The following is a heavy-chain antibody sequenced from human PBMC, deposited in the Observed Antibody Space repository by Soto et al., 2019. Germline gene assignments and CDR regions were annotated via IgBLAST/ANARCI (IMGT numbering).Heavy chain of an antibody. V-gene: IGHV1-18*01. CDR3: ARGDLLYGLDV. CDR2: ISPYNANR. J-gene: IGHJ6*02. D-gene: IGHD2-21*02. CDR1: GYIFTNYG. Sequence: ASVKVSCKASGYIFTNYGFNWVRQAPGQGLEWMGWISPYNANRNSAQKFQGRVTMTTDTSTVTAYMELRSLRSDDTAVYYCARGDLLYGLDVWGQGTTVTVSS.